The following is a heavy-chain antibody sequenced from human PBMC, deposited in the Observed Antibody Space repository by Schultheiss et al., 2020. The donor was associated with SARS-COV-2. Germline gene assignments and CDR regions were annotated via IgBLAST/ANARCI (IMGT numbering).Heavy chain of an antibody. V-gene: IGHV4-61*09. CDR2: IYYSGST. Sequence: SQTLSLTCTVSGGSISSGSYYWSWIRQPAGKGLEWIGYIYYSGSTNYNPSLKSRVTISVDTSKNQFSLKLSSVTAADTAVYYCARQQDYYDSSGYHDYWGQGTLVTVSS. J-gene: IGHJ4*02. CDR1: GGSISSGSYY. CDR3: ARQQDYYDSSGYHDY. D-gene: IGHD3-22*01.